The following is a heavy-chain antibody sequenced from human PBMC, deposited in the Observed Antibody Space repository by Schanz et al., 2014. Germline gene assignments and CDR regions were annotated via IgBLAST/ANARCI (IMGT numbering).Heavy chain of an antibody. CDR3: ARKMKLGVYGGKGHDSLDI. D-gene: IGHD4-17*01. CDR1: GFTFSSHS. V-gene: IGHV3-48*01. CDR2: IRSSSTPI. J-gene: IGHJ3*02. Sequence: EVHLLESGGGVVQPGRSLRLSCAASGFTFSSHSMHWVRQAPGKGPEWVSYIRSSSTPIYYADSVKGRFTISRDNAKNSLYLQMNALRAEDTAVYYCARKMKLGVYGGKGHDSLDIWGQGTMVTVSS.